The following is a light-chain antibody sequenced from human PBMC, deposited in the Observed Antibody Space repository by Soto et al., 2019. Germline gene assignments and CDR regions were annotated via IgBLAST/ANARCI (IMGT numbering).Light chain of an antibody. J-gene: IGKJ1*01. Sequence: DIQMTQSPSTLSASLGDRVTITCRASQSIDSWLAWYQQKPGKAPKVLIHGASSLESGVPSRFSGRGSGTEFTLTISSLQPDDFATYCCQQYHSYPWTFGQGTKVDI. CDR1: QSIDSW. V-gene: IGKV1-5*01. CDR3: QQYHSYPWT. CDR2: GAS.